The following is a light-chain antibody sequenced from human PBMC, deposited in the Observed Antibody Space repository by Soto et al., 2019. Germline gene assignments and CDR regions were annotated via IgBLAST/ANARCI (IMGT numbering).Light chain of an antibody. J-gene: IGKJ5*01. CDR1: QSISSW. CDR3: QQYNPIT. V-gene: IGKV1-5*01. CDR2: DAS. Sequence: DIQMTPSPSTLCAFLGDRVTITCRASQSISSWLAWYQQKPGKAPKLLIYDASSLESGVPSRFSGSGSGTEFTLTISSLQPDDFATYYCQQYNPITFGQGTRLEIK.